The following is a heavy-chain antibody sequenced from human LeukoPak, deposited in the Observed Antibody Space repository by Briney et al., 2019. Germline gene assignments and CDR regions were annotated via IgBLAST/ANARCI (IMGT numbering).Heavy chain of an antibody. J-gene: IGHJ4*02. CDR2: IKQDGSEK. D-gene: IGHD1-1*01. V-gene: IGHV3-7*03. CDR1: GFTFSSYW. Sequence: SGGSLRLSCAASGFTFSSYWMSWARQVPGKGLEWVANIKQDGSEKYYVDSVKGRFIISRDNADNSLSLQMNSLRLEDTAVYYCANYRVPGYWGQGTLVTVSS. CDR3: ANYRVPGY.